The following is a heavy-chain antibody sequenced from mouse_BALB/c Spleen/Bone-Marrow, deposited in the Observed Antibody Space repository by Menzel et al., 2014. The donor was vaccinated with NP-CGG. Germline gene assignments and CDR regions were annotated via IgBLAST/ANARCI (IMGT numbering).Heavy chain of an antibody. V-gene: IGHV1S81*02. CDR1: GYTFTSYW. Sequence: LQQSGAELVKPGASVKLSCKASGYTFTSYWMYWVKQRPGQGLEWIGEINPSNSRTDYNEKFKTEATLTVDSSSSTAYMQLSSLTSEDSAVYYCTSPQLGRDYWGQGTTLTVSS. D-gene: IGHD4-1*02. J-gene: IGHJ2*01. CDR3: TSPQLGRDY. CDR2: INPSNSRT.